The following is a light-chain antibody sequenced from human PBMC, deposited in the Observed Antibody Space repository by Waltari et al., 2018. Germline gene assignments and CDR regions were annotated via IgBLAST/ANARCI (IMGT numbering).Light chain of an antibody. CDR3: QQYGNTPRT. CDR2: DTS. Sequence: EIVLTQSPGTLSLSPGERATLSCRASQSVSRNFVAWYQQKPRQAPRLLIYDTSSRASGIPDRFSGSGSGTDFTLTISSLEPEDIGTFYCQQYGNTPRTFGQGTKVEIK. CDR1: QSVSRNF. J-gene: IGKJ1*01. V-gene: IGKV3-20*01.